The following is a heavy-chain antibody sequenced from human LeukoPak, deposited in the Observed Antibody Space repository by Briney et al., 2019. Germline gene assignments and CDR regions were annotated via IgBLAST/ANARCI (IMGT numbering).Heavy chain of an antibody. D-gene: IGHD3-9*01. CDR1: GGSISSYY. J-gene: IGHJ4*02. CDR2: IYYSGST. V-gene: IGHV4-59*12. CDR3: ARALDELVIFDY. Sequence: SETLSLTCTVSGGSISSYYWSWIRQPPGKGLEWIGYIYYSGSTNYNPSLKSRVTISVDTSKNQFSLKLSSVTAADTAVYYCARALDELVIFDYWGQGTLVTVSS.